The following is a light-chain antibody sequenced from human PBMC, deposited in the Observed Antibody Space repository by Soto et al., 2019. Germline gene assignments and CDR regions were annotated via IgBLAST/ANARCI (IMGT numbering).Light chain of an antibody. CDR3: ETWDSNTRV. CDR2: LEGSGSY. CDR1: SGHSSYI. J-gene: IGLJ3*02. Sequence: QPVLTQSSSASASLGSSVKLTCTLSSGHSSYIIAWHQQQPGKAPRYLMKLEGSGSYNKGSGVPDRFSDSSSGADRYLTISNLQFEDEADYYCETWDSNTRVFGGGTKLTLL. V-gene: IGLV4-60*02.